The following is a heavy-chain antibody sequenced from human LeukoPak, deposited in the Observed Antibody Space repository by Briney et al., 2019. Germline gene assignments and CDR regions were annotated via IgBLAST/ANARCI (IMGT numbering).Heavy chain of an antibody. CDR3: VREIGNTGSYD. D-gene: IGHD1-26*01. J-gene: IGHJ4*02. Sequence: GGSLRLSCAASGFTFSSYSMNWVRQAPGKGLEWVSSISSSSYIYYADSVKGRFTISRDNAKNSLYLQMNSLRADDTAVYYCVREIGNTGSYDWGQGTLVTVSS. CDR2: ISSSSYI. V-gene: IGHV3-21*04. CDR1: GFTFSSYS.